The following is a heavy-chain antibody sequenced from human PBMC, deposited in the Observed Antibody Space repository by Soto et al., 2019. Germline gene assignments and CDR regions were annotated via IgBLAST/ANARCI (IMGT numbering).Heavy chain of an antibody. J-gene: IGHJ4*02. V-gene: IGHV3-23*01. CDR2: ISGSGRST. CDR1: GFSFNPYV. Sequence: GGSLRLSCVASGFSFNPYVMAWVRQAPGKGLEWVSAISGSGRSTYYADSVKGRFTISRDNSKNTLYLQMNSLRAEDTAVYYCAGTYGDYVGADYWGQGTLVTVSS. CDR3: AGTYGDYVGADY. D-gene: IGHD4-17*01.